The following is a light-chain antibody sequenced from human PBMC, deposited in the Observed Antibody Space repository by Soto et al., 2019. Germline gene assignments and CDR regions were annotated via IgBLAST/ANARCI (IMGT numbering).Light chain of an antibody. CDR2: AAS. CDR3: QQLNSYPIT. Sequence: SQLTQSPSSLSASVGDRVTITCRASQDISSYLAWYQQEPGKAPKLLIYAASTLQSGVPSRFSGSGSGTDFTLTISTLQPEDFATYYCQQLNSYPITFGQGTRLEIK. V-gene: IGKV1-9*01. J-gene: IGKJ5*01. CDR1: QDISSY.